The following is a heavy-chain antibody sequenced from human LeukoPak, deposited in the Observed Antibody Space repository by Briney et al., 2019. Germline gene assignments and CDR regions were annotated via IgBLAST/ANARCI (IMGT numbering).Heavy chain of an antibody. D-gene: IGHD3-9*01. Sequence: GGSLRLSCAASGFTFSSYTMNWVRQAPGKGLEWVSSISSSSSYIYCADSVKGRFIMSRDNAKNSLYLQMNSLRAEDTAVYYCTRATSYDILTGYFDYWGQGTLFTVSS. CDR1: GFTFSSYT. J-gene: IGHJ4*02. CDR3: TRATSYDILTGYFDY. V-gene: IGHV3-21*01. CDR2: ISSSSSYI.